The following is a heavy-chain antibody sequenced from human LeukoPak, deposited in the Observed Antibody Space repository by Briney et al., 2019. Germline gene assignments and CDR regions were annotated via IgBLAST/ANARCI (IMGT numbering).Heavy chain of an antibody. Sequence: GGSLRLSCAASKFTFSDYSMSWVRQAPGKGLEWVSVICSGGNTYYADSVTDRFTISRDNSKNTLYLQMNSLRVEDTAVYYCARAYDWNYLYWGQGTLVTVSS. CDR3: ARAYDWNYLY. CDR1: KFTFSDYS. V-gene: IGHV3-66*01. J-gene: IGHJ4*02. D-gene: IGHD1-7*01. CDR2: ICSGGNT.